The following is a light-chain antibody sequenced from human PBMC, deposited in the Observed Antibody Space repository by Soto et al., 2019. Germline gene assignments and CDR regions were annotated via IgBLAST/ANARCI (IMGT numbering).Light chain of an antibody. J-gene: IGKJ2*01. CDR1: QSVMQTSNNKSY. CDR3: QQYYTTPRT. CDR2: WAS. Sequence: DIVMTQSPDSLSVSLGERATINCKSSQSVMQTSNNKSYLAWYQQKPGQPPELLLYWASARESGVPDRFSGSGSGTDFTLTISSLQAEDVAVYYCQQYYTTPRTFGQGTKVEIK. V-gene: IGKV4-1*01.